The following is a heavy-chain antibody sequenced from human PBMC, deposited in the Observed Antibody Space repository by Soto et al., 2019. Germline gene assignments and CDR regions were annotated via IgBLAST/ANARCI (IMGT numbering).Heavy chain of an antibody. J-gene: IGHJ5*02. Sequence: QGPLQEAGPGLLKPSQTLSLTCTVSGGSISGGRYFWSWIRQSPGKGLQCLGYIHYTGSTYYDPSLKRRRHISLETSVIQFCPRLTSMCAAGSAVYFSSRTPLVMYDNPAYLNSFDAWGQGPRVTVSS. D-gene: IGHD2-8*02. CDR2: IHYTGST. CDR1: GGSISGGRYF. V-gene: IGHV4-30-4*01. CDR3: SRTPLVMYDNPAYLNSFDA.